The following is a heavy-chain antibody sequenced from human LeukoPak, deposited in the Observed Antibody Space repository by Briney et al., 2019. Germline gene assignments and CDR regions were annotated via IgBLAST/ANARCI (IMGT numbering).Heavy chain of an antibody. CDR2: IKQDGSEK. V-gene: IGHV3-7*01. CDR1: GFTFTSYS. J-gene: IGHJ4*02. CDR3: ARDKIVGATNFDY. D-gene: IGHD1-26*01. Sequence: GESLRLSCAASGFTFTSYSMSWVRQAPGKGLEWVANIKQDGSEKYYVDSVKGRFTISRDNAKNSLYLQMNSLRAGDTAVYYCARDKIVGATNFDYWGQGTLVTVSS.